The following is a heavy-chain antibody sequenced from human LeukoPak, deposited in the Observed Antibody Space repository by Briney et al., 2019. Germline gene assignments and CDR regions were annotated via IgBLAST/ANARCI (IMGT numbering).Heavy chain of an antibody. V-gene: IGHV1-69*04. CDR3: ARDAAPKYGMDV. J-gene: IGHJ6*02. CDR1: GGTFSSYA. CDR2: IIPILGIA. Sequence: SVKVSCKASGGTFSSYAISWVRQAPGQGLEWMGRIIPILGIANYAQKFQGRVTITADKSTSTAYMELSSLRSEDTAVYYCARDAAPKYGMDVWGQGTTVTVSS.